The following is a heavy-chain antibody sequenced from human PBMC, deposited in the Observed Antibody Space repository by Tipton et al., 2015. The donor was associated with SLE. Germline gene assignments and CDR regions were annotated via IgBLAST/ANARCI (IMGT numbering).Heavy chain of an antibody. CDR1: GGSISSGNYY. CDR3: ARGPIEGYYYYYMDV. D-gene: IGHD1-26*01. Sequence: TLSLTCTVSGGSISSGNYYWSWIRQLPGRGLEWIGYIFYSGSTYYNPSLSSRVTISVDTSKNQFSLKLSSVTAADTAVYYCARGPIEGYYYYYMDVWGKGTTVTVSS. V-gene: IGHV4-30-4*08. J-gene: IGHJ6*03. CDR2: IFYSGST.